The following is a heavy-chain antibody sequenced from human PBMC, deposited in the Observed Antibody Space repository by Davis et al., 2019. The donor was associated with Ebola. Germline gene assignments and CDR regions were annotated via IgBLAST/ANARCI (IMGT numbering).Heavy chain of an antibody. Sequence: MPWGSLRLSCTVSASSISSSSYYLGWIRQPPGKGLEWIGSIYFSGSTYYNPSLKSRVTISVDTSKNQFSLKLSSVTAADTAVYYCARPTGGSRFDLWGRGTLVTVSS. J-gene: IGHJ2*01. CDR2: IYFSGST. CDR3: ARPTGGSRFDL. D-gene: IGHD1-1*01. CDR1: ASSISSSSYY. V-gene: IGHV4-39*01.